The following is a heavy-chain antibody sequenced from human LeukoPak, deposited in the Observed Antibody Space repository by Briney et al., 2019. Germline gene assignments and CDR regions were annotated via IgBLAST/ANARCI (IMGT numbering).Heavy chain of an antibody. CDR3: ARDGSCSGGSCYHDY. V-gene: IGHV4-4*07. CDR1: GGSISSYY. Sequence: SETLSLTCTVSGGSISSYYWSWIRQPAGKGLEWIGRIYTSGSTNYNPSLKSRVTMSVDTSKNQFSLKLSSVTAADTAVYYCARDGSCSGGSCYHDYWGQGTLVTVSS. D-gene: IGHD2-15*01. J-gene: IGHJ4*02. CDR2: IYTSGST.